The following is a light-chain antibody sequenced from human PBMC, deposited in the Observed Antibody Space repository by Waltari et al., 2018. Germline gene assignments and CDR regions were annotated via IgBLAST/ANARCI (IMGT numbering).Light chain of an antibody. CDR1: TSYI. CDR3: AAWDVSLSARV. J-gene: IGLJ3*02. CDR2: RNS. V-gene: IGLV1-47*01. Sequence: QSVLTQPPSASGTHGQRVTISCTGSTSYIYWYQQLPGTAPKLLIYRNSQRPSGVPDRFSGSKSGTSASLTISGLRSEDEADYYCAAWDVSLSARVFGGGTKLTVL.